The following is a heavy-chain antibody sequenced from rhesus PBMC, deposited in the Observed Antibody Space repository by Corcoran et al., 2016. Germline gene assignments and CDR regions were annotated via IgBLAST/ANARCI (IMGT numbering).Heavy chain of an antibody. Sequence: QVQLVQSGAEVKKPGSSVKVSCKASGLTFGSYAISWVRQARGQGLEWMGVIIPLVGITNYAEKFQGRVTITADTSTSTAYMELSSLRSEDTAVYYCARGWRAAGYGLDSWGQGVVVTVSS. D-gene: IGHD6-13*01. CDR2: IIPLVGIT. V-gene: IGHV1-198*02. CDR1: GLTFGSYA. J-gene: IGHJ6*01. CDR3: ARGWRAAGYGLDS.